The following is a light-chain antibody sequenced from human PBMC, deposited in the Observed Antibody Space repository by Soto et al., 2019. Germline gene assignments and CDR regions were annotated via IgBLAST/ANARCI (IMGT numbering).Light chain of an antibody. Sequence: IQMTQSPSTLCGSVVDIFTISCHASQNINNYLNWYQQKPGRAPKLLIYDASNLEAGVPSRFRGSGSGTDFTFTISRLQPEDIATYYCQQYENLPTFGQGTRLEI. CDR1: QNINNY. CDR3: QQYENLPT. CDR2: DAS. V-gene: IGKV1-33*01. J-gene: IGKJ5*01.